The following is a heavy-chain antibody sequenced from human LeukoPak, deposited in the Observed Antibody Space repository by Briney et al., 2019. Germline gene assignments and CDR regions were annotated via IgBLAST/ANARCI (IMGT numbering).Heavy chain of an antibody. CDR2: IRSKAYGGTT. CDR1: GFTFGDYA. Sequence: SLRLSCTASGFTFGDYAMSWFRQAPGKGLEWVGFIRSKAYGGTTEYAASVKGRFTISRDDSKSIAYLQMNSLKTEDTAVYYCTRASVLRFLEWLGAYWGQGTLVTVSS. CDR3: TRASVLRFLEWLGAY. J-gene: IGHJ4*02. D-gene: IGHD3-3*01. V-gene: IGHV3-49*03.